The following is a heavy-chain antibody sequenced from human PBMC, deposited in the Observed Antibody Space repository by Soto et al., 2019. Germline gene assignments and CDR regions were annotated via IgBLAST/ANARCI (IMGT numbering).Heavy chain of an antibody. Sequence: QVQLEQSGPEVKRPGTSVKVSCKTSGGAFGRCSVSWVRQAPGQGLEWIGGVIPVFNTSNYSLKFQGRVAIFADVSTSTVFMELRSLRSEDTALYYCARGDEMTAVTIFEYWGQGTLVTVSS. CDR2: VIPVFNTS. CDR1: GGAFGRCS. V-gene: IGHV1-69*01. D-gene: IGHD4-17*01. J-gene: IGHJ4*02. CDR3: ARGDEMTAVTIFEY.